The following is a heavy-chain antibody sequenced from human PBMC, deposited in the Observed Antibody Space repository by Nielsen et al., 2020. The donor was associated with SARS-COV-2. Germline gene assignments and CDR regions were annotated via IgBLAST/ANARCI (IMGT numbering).Heavy chain of an antibody. J-gene: IGHJ6*02. CDR3: ARDSTAAAAGYYYYYYGMDV. CDR2: ISSSSSYT. V-gene: IGHV3-11*05. CDR1: GFTFSDYY. D-gene: IGHD6-13*01. Sequence: GGSLRLSCAASGFTFSDYYMSWIRQAPGKGLEWVSYISSSSSYTNYADSVKGRFTISRDNAKNSLYLQMDSLRAEDTAVYYCARDSTAAAAGYYYYYYGMDVWGQGTTVTVSS.